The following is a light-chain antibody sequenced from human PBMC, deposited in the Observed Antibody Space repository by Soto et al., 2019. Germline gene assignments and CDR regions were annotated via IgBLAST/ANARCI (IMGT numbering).Light chain of an antibody. Sequence: EIVMTQSPATLSVSPGERATLSCGASQSVSSTLAWYQQKPGQSPRLLIYGASTRATGIPARFSGSGSGTEFTLAISSLQSEDFAVYYCQQYSRSVFTFGPGTKLEIK. CDR1: QSVSST. CDR2: GAS. J-gene: IGKJ2*01. V-gene: IGKV3-15*01. CDR3: QQYSRSVFT.